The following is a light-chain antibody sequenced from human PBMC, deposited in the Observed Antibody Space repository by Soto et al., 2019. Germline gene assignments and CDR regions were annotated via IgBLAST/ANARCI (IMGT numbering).Light chain of an antibody. J-gene: IGKJ2*02. CDR2: AAS. V-gene: IGKV1-9*01. CDR1: QGISSY. Sequence: DIQLTQSPSFLSASVGDRVTITCRASQGISSYLAWYQQKPGKAPKLLIYAASTLQSGVPPRFSGSGSGTEFTLTISSLQPEDFATYYCQQLNTYLPWTFGQGTKLEIK. CDR3: QQLNTYLPWT.